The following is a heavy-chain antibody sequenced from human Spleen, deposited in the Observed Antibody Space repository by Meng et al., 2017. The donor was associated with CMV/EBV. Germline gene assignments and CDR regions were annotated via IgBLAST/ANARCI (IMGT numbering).Heavy chain of an antibody. J-gene: IGHJ4*02. Sequence: GESLKISCAASGFTFTRYWMSWVRQAPGKGLEWVANTKQDGSERDYVDSVKGRFTISRDNAKNSLYLQMNYLRAEDTAVYYCASTGPETGIAVAGPLAPLDYWGQGTLVTVSS. CDR1: GFTFTRYW. CDR3: ASTGPETGIAVAGPLAPLDY. D-gene: IGHD6-19*01. V-gene: IGHV3-7*01. CDR2: TKQDGSER.